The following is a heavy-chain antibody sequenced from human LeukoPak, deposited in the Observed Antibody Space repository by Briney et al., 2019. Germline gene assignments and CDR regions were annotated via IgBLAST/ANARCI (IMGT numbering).Heavy chain of an antibody. V-gene: IGHV1-2*02. J-gene: IGHJ4*02. CDR3: ASALNSRNSSC. D-gene: IGHD6-13*01. Sequence: ASVKVSCKASGYSFTGYYMHWVRQAPGQGIEWMGWSSPYSGGTRYAQNFQGRVTMTTDTTISTAYMELSSLRSDDTAIYYCASALNSRNSSCWGQGTLVTVSS. CDR1: GYSFTGYY. CDR2: SSPYSGGT.